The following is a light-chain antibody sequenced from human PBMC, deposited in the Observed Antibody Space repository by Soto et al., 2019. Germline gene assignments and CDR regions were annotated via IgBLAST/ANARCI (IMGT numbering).Light chain of an antibody. V-gene: IGLV2-8*01. CDR2: EVS. Sequence: QSVLTQPPSASGSPGQSGTISCTGTSSDVGGYNYVSWYQQHPGKAPKLMIYEVSKRPSGVPDRFSGSKSGNTASLTVSGLQAEDEADYYCSSYAGSTNLVFGGGTKLTVL. J-gene: IGLJ2*01. CDR1: SSDVGGYNY. CDR3: SSYAGSTNLV.